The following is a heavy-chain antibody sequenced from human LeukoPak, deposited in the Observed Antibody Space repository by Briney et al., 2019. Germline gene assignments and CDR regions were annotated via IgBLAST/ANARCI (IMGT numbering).Heavy chain of an antibody. CDR2: VESEDGET. CDR3: AANVDDRFTGWFDP. Sequence: GASVKVSCKVSGYTLTELSMHWVRQAPGKGLEWMGRVESEDGETLYEEKFQGRVTITADTSTDTVYMELSSLRSEDTAIYYCAANVDDRFTGWFDPWGQGTLVTVSS. CDR1: GYTLTELS. D-gene: IGHD1-1*01. V-gene: IGHV1-24*01. J-gene: IGHJ5*02.